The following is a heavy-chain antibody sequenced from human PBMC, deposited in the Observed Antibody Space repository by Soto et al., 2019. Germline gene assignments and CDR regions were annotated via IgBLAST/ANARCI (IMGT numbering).Heavy chain of an antibody. D-gene: IGHD5-18*01. Sequence: WASVKVSCKASGFTFTSSAVQWVRQARGQRLEWIGWIVVGSGNTNYAQKFQERVTITRDMSTSTAYMELSSLRSEDTAVYYCAAYQYSYGYGYFDYWGQGTLVTVSS. J-gene: IGHJ4*02. CDR3: AAYQYSYGYGYFDY. V-gene: IGHV1-58*01. CDR1: GFTFTSSA. CDR2: IVVGSGNT.